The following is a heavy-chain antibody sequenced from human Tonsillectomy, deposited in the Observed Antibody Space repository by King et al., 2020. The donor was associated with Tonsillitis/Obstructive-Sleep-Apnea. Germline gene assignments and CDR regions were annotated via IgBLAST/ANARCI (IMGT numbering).Heavy chain of an antibody. D-gene: IGHD3-3*01. Sequence: QLVQSGGGLVQPGGSLRLSCSASGFTFSSYAMHWVRQAPGKGLEYVSAISRNGGSTYYADPVKGRFIISRDNSKNTLYLEMSSLRAEDTAVYYCVKDLSYDFWSGLGRYFDYWGQGTLVTVSS. CDR2: ISRNGGST. CDR1: GFTFSSYA. V-gene: IGHV3-64D*06. J-gene: IGHJ4*02. CDR3: VKDLSYDFWSGLGRYFDY.